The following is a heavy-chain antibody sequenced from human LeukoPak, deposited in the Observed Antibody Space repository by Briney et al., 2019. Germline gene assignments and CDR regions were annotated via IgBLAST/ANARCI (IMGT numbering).Heavy chain of an antibody. Sequence: SETLSLTCGVSGGSFSSYYWTWIRQPPXXGLEWLGEINHSGNTNYNSSLKSRLSISVDTSTKQFSLKLGSVTAADTALYFCAGGSGHIQDAFEIWGQGTMVTVSS. CDR3: AGGSGHIQDAFEI. D-gene: IGHD2-15*01. V-gene: IGHV4-34*01. CDR1: GGSFSSYY. CDR2: INHSGNT. J-gene: IGHJ3*02.